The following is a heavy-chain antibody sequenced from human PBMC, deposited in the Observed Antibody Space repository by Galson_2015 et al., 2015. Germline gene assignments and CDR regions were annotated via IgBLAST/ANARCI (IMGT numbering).Heavy chain of an antibody. CDR3: ARDARSSVIAFPYWYFEL. CDR2: INPSGGST. CDR1: GYTFTSYD. D-gene: IGHD2-21*01. J-gene: IGHJ2*01. V-gene: IGHV1-46*01. Sequence: SVKVSCKASGYTFTSYDINWVRQATGQGLEWMGIINPSGGSTSYAQKFQGRVTMTRDTSTSTVYMELSSLRSEDTAVYYCARDARSSVIAFPYWYFELWGRGTLVTVSS.